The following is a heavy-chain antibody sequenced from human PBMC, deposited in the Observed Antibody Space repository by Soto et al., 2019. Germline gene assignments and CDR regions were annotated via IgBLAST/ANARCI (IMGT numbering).Heavy chain of an antibody. Sequence: QVPLQESGPGLVEPSPTLSLVCSVSGDPLSYGGSSWRWVRQSPGTALEWIGFVYHTGATYYHPSLESRVTMAVDMSKNEFSLKLTSVTAADTATYYCAREGHSSWEWLDPWGQGILVTVSS. V-gene: IGHV4-31*03. J-gene: IGHJ5*02. CDR2: VYHTGAT. D-gene: IGHD1-26*01. CDR3: AREGHSSWEWLDP. CDR1: GDPLSYGGSS.